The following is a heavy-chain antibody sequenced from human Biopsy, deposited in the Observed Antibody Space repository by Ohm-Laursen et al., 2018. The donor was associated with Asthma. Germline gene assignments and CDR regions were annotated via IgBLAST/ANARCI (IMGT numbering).Heavy chain of an antibody. D-gene: IGHD6-13*01. Sequence: LSLTCAASGTHFGSYNMHWARQAPGKGLEWVAVITFDGSTQHYGDSVKGRFTISRDNSKNMLFLQMNSLRAEDTAVYYCSRDTLGYYFDIWGQGAQVTVSS. CDR1: GTHFGSYN. CDR3: SRDTLGYYFDI. CDR2: ITFDGSTQ. V-gene: IGHV3-30-3*01. J-gene: IGHJ4*02.